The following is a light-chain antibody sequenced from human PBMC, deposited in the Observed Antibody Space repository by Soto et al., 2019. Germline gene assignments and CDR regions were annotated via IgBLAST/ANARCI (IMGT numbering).Light chain of an antibody. Sequence: QSALTQPRSVSGSPGQSVTISCTGTSSDVGGYNYVSWYQQHPGKAPKLMIYDVNERPSGVPDRFSGSKSGNTASLTISGLQAEDEADYYCCSYAGSPYVFGTGTKVTVL. V-gene: IGLV2-11*01. CDR2: DVN. CDR1: SSDVGGYNY. CDR3: CSYAGSPYV. J-gene: IGLJ1*01.